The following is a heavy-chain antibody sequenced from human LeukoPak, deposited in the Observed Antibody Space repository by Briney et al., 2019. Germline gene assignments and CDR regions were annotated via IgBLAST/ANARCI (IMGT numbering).Heavy chain of an antibody. CDR3: ARRGYCSGGTCYSFDY. D-gene: IGHD2-15*01. Sequence: SETLSLTCTASGGSISGYYWSWIRQTPGKGLEYIGHIYYSGSTNYNPSLESRVTILVDTSKNQFSLRLSSVTAADTALYYCARRGYCSGGTCYSFDYWGQGTLVTVSS. CDR1: GGSISGYY. CDR2: IYYSGST. V-gene: IGHV4-59*08. J-gene: IGHJ4*02.